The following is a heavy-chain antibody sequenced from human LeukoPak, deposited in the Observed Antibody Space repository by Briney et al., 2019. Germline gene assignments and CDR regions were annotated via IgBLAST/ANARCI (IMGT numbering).Heavy chain of an antibody. V-gene: IGHV1-2*02. Sequence: ASVKVSCKASGYTFTGYYMHWVRQAPGQALEWMGWINPNSGGTNYAQKFQGRVTMTRDTSISTAYMELSRLRSDDTAVYYCARAEAYIVVVPAAVYDYWGQGTLVTVSS. D-gene: IGHD2-2*01. CDR3: ARAEAYIVVVPAAVYDY. CDR2: INPNSGGT. CDR1: GYTFTGYY. J-gene: IGHJ4*02.